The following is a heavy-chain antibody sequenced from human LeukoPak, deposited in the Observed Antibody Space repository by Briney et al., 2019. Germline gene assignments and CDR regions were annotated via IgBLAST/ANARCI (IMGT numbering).Heavy chain of an antibody. CDR2: INPNSGGT. J-gene: IGHJ5*02. CDR1: GYTFTGYY. V-gene: IGHV1-2*04. Sequence: GSVKVSCKASGYTFTGYYMHWVRQAPGQGLEWMGWINPNSGGTNYAQKFQGWVTMTRDTSISTAYMELSRLRSDDTAVYYCARARSSSWYLNWFDPWGQGTLVTVSS. CDR3: ARARSSSWYLNWFDP. D-gene: IGHD6-13*01.